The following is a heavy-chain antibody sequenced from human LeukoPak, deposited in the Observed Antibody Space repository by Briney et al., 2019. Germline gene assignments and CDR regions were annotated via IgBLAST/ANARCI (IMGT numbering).Heavy chain of an antibody. V-gene: IGHV4-34*01. Sequence: SETLSLTCAVYGGSFSGYYWSWIRQPPGKGLEWIGEINHSGSTNYNPSLKSRVTISVDTSKNQFSLKLSSVTAADTAVYYCAREHPSGYPHYWGQGTLVTVSS. CDR3: AREHPSGYPHY. J-gene: IGHJ4*02. CDR1: GGSFSGYY. D-gene: IGHD3-22*01. CDR2: INHSGST.